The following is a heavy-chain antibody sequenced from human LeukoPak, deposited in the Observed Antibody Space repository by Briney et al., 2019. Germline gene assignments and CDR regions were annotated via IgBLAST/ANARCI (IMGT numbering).Heavy chain of an antibody. CDR1: GGSISSYY. Sequence: SETLSLTCTVSGGSISSYYWSWIRRPPGKGLEWIGYIYYSGSTNYNPSLKSRVTISVDTSKNQFSLKLSSVTAADTAVYYCASSPYGSGAFDIWGQGTMVTVSS. V-gene: IGHV4-59*01. CDR2: IYYSGST. CDR3: ASSPYGSGAFDI. D-gene: IGHD3-10*01. J-gene: IGHJ3*02.